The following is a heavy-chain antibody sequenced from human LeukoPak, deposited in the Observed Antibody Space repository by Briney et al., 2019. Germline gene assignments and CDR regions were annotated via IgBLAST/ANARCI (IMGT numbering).Heavy chain of an antibody. CDR1: GGTFSSYA. J-gene: IGHJ6*03. CDR3: ARALYYDFWSGYSEPAYYYYMDV. Sequence: ASVKVSCKASGGTFSSYAISWVRQAPGQGLEWMGGIIPIFGTANYAQKFQRRVPITADEPTSTAYMELSSLRSEDTAVYYCARALYYDFWSGYSEPAYYYYMDVWGKGTTVTVSS. V-gene: IGHV1-69*13. CDR2: IIPIFGTA. D-gene: IGHD3-3*01.